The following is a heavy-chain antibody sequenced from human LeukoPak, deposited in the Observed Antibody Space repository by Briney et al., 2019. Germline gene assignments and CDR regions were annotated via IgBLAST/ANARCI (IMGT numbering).Heavy chain of an antibody. V-gene: IGHV3-48*03. CDR2: ISGSSSGSTSVT. CDR1: GIIFSTYA. Sequence: GGSLRLSCEFSGIIFSTYAMNWVRQAPGKGLEWISYISGSSSGSTSVTQYADSVKGRFTISRDNAKNSLHLQMDSLSAEDTAVYYCARDFWSGYYTEDWGQGALVIVSS. D-gene: IGHD3-3*01. CDR3: ARDFWSGYYTED. J-gene: IGHJ4*02.